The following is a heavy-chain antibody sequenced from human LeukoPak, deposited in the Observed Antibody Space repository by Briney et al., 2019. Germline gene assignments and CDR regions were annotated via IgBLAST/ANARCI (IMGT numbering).Heavy chain of an antibody. Sequence: GKSLRLSCAASGFTFRSHGMHWVRQAPGKGLEWVAVISYDGSNKYYADSVKGRFTISRDNSKNTLYLQMNSLRAGDTAVYYCAKDLDEVVAATGSDYWGQGTLVTVSS. V-gene: IGHV3-30*18. CDR2: ISYDGSNK. CDR1: GFTFRSHG. D-gene: IGHD2-15*01. CDR3: AKDLDEVVAATGSDY. J-gene: IGHJ4*02.